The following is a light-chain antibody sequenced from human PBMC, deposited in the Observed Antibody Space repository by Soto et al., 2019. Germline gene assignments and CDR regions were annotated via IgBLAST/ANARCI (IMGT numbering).Light chain of an antibody. Sequence: EFVITQSPATLSLSPGVRASLSCRASQSVSSYLAWYQQKPGQAPRLLIYDASNRATGIPARFSGSGSGTDFTLTISSLEPEDFATYYCLQDYNYPWTFGQGTKVDIK. CDR3: LQDYNYPWT. CDR2: DAS. J-gene: IGKJ1*01. CDR1: QSVSSY. V-gene: IGKV3-11*01.